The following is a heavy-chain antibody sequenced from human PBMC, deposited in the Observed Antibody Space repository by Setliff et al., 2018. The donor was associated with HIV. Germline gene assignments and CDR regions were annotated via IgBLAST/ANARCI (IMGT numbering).Heavy chain of an antibody. CDR2: IYYSGST. J-gene: IGHJ4*02. D-gene: IGHD3-22*01. CDR3: ARHAGSRGYYPRPFDY. CDR1: GGSISSSSYY. Sequence: SETLSLTCTVSGGSISSSSYYWGWIRQPPGKGLEWIGYIYYSGSTNYNPSLKSRVTISVDTSKNQFSLKLSSVTAADTAVYYCARHAGSRGYYPRPFDYWGQGTLVTVSS. V-gene: IGHV4-61*05.